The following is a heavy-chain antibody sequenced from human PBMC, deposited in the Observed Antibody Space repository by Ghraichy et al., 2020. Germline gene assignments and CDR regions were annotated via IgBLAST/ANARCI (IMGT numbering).Heavy chain of an antibody. D-gene: IGHD4-17*01. CDR1: GFTFSSYS. J-gene: IGHJ3*02. V-gene: IGHV3-21*01. Sequence: GESLRLSCAASGFTFSSYSMNWVRQAPGKGLEWVSSISSSSSYIYYADSVKGRFTISRDNAKNSLYLQMNSLRAEDTAVYYCARDVFAVPDIWGQGTMVTVSS. CDR2: ISSSSSYI. CDR3: ARDVFAVPDI.